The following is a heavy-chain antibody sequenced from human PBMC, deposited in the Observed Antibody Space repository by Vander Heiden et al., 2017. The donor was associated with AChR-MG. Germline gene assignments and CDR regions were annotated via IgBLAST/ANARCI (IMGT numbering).Heavy chain of an antibody. D-gene: IGHD1-1*01. CDR1: GGSFSGYY. Sequence: QVQLQQWGAGLLKPSETLSLTCAVYGGSFSGYYWSWIRQPPGKVLEWIGEINHSGSTNYHPSLNRRVTISVDTSKNQFSLKLSSVTAADTAVYYCARGGPWTTTRLLQYFQHWGQGTLVTVSS. V-gene: IGHV4-34*01. CDR3: ARGGPWTTTRLLQYFQH. CDR2: INHSGST. J-gene: IGHJ1*01.